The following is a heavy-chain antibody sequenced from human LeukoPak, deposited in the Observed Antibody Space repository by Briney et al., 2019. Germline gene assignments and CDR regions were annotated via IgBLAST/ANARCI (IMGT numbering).Heavy chain of an antibody. CDR2: IKQDGSEK. J-gene: IGHJ3*02. CDR1: GFTFSSYW. CDR3: ASSWYDNRAHAFDI. Sequence: GGSLRLSCAASGFTFSSYWMGWVRQAPGKGLEWVANIKQDGSEKNYVDSVKGRLTISRDNAKSSLYLQMSSLRAEDTAVYYCASSWYDNRAHAFDIWGQGTMVTVSS. V-gene: IGHV3-7*01. D-gene: IGHD3-22*01.